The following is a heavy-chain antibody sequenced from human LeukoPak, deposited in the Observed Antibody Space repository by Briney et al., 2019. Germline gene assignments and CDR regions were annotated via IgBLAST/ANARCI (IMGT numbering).Heavy chain of an antibody. J-gene: IGHJ4*02. CDR1: GFTFGNYW. CDR3: ARTTPFMFYY. Sequence: QSGGSLRLSCAVSGFTFGNYWMSWVRQTPGQGPEWVANIKRDGSERYYVDSVKGRFTISRDNAKSSLFLEMSSLRVEDTAVYYCARTTPFMFYYWGQGTLVTVSS. V-gene: IGHV3-7*03. CDR2: IKRDGSER. D-gene: IGHD1-1*01.